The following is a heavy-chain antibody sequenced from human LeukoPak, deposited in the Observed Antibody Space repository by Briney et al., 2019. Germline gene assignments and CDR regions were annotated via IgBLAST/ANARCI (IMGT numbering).Heavy chain of an antibody. V-gene: IGHV3-48*01. CDR3: ARGGEVVGHY. CDR2: ISDSSRKI. D-gene: IGHD6-19*01. J-gene: IGHJ4*02. Sequence: GGSLRLSCAASGFTFNTYSMNWVRQAPGRGLEWVSYISDSSRKIYYADSVKGRFTISRDNSKNTLYLQMNSLRAEDTAVNYCARGGEVVGHYWGQGTLVTVSS. CDR1: GFTFNTYS.